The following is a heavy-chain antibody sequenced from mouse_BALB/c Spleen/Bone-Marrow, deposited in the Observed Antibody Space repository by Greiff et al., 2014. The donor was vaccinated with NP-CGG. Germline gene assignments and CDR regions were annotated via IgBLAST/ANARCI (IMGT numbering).Heavy chain of an antibody. Sequence: VQLQQSGAELVRPGTSVKLSCKTSGYTFTSYCINWVKQRPGKGLEWIGFIYTGSGSTKYDEKFKSKATLTVDTSSSTAYMQLSSLTSEDSAVYYCARSDYRYDRVCFAYWGQGTLVTVSS. J-gene: IGHJ3*01. V-gene: IGHV1-55*01. D-gene: IGHD2-14*01. CDR2: IYTGSGST. CDR1: GYTFTSYC. CDR3: ARSDYRYDRVCFAY.